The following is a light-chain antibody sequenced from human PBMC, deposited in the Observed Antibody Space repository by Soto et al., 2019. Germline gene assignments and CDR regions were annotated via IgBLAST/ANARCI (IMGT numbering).Light chain of an antibody. V-gene: IGKV3D-7*01. Sequence: PGERVTLSCRASQSVSSSYLTWYQQKPGQAPRLHIYGASTRATGIPARFSGSGFGTDFTLTISSLQPEDFAVYYCQQDYSYTFGQGTKLEIK. CDR1: QSVSSSY. CDR2: GAS. CDR3: QQDYSYT. J-gene: IGKJ2*01.